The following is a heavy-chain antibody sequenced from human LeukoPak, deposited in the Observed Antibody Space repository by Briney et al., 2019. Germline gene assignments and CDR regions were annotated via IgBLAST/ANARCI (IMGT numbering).Heavy chain of an antibody. Sequence: GGSLRLSCAASEFTFSSYNMNWVRQAPGKGLEWVSCISGSGKYIYYADSVKGRFTISRDNAKNTLYLQMNSLRAEDTAVYYCARGTGDFCAGYWGQGTLVTVSS. CDR2: ISGSGKYI. CDR1: EFTFSSYN. V-gene: IGHV3-21*01. CDR3: ARGTGDFCAGY. J-gene: IGHJ4*02. D-gene: IGHD3-3*01.